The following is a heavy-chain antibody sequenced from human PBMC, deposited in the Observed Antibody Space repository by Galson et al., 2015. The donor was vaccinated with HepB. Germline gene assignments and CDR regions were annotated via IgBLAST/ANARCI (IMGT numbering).Heavy chain of an antibody. V-gene: IGHV3-15*07. CDR2: IKSKTDGGTT. CDR3: TTDSLLWFGEALEFDY. J-gene: IGHJ4*02. CDR1: GFTFSNAW. Sequence: SLRLSCAASGFTFSNAWMNWVRQAPGKGLEWVGRIKSKTDGGTTDYAAPVKGRFTISRDDSKNTLYLQMNSLKTEDTAVYYCTTDSLLWFGEALEFDYWGQGTLVTVSS. D-gene: IGHD3-10*01.